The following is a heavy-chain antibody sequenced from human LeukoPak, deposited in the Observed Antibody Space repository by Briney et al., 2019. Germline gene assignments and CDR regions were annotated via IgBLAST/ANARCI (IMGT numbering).Heavy chain of an antibody. J-gene: IGHJ5*02. Sequence: ASVKVSCKASGYTFTGYYMHWVRQAPGQGLEWMGWINPNSGGTNYAQKFQGRVTMTRDTSISTAYMELSRLRSDDTAVYYCARDWSSGSPNWFDRWGQGTLVTVSS. CDR2: INPNSGGT. CDR3: ARDWSSGSPNWFDR. CDR1: GYTFTGYY. D-gene: IGHD3-10*01. V-gene: IGHV1-2*02.